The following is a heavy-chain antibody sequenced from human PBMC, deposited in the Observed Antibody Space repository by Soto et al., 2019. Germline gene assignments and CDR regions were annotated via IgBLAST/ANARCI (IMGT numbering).Heavy chain of an antibody. CDR3: ARDAGSSSPNYGMDV. D-gene: IGHD6-13*01. V-gene: IGHV4-59*11. CDR1: GGSISSHY. CDR2: IYYSGST. J-gene: IGHJ6*02. Sequence: SETLSLTCSVSGGSISSHYWSWIRQPPGKGLEWIGYIYYSGSTNYNPSLKSRVTISVDTSKNQFSLKLSSVTAADTAVYYCARDAGSSSPNYGMDVWGQGTTVTVSS.